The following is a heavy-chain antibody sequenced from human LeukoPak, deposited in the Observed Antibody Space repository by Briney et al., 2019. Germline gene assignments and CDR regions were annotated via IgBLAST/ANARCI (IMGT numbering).Heavy chain of an antibody. CDR2: IIPMFDTA. J-gene: IGHJ5*02. V-gene: IGHV1-69*06. CDR1: VGTFSSYA. Sequence: ASVKVSCKASVGTFSSYAINWVRQAPGQGLEWMGGIIPMFDTANYAQKFQGRVTITADKLTTTAYMELSSLRSEDTAVYYCARDSGYDAEKWFDPWGQGTLVTVSS. CDR3: ARDSGYDAEKWFDP. D-gene: IGHD5-12*01.